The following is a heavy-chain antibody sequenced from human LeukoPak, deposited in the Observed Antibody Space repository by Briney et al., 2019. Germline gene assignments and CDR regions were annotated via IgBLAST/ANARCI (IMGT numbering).Heavy chain of an antibody. J-gene: IGHJ3*02. D-gene: IGHD3-22*01. CDR3: ARDPLYDRGWGDAFDI. CDR1: GFTFSDYY. V-gene: IGHV3-11*04. Sequence: PWGSLRLSCAASGFTFSDYYMSWIRQAPGKGLEWVSYISSSGSTIYYADSVKGRFTISRDNAKNSLYLQMNSLRAEDTAVYYCARDPLYDRGWGDAFDIWGQGTMVTVSS. CDR2: ISSSGSTI.